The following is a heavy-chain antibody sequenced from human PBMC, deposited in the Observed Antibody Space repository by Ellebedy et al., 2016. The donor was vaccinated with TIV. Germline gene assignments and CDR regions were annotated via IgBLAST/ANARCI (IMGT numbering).Heavy chain of an antibody. J-gene: IGHJ4*02. CDR3: AKDTHIVYDTSYYYLDF. Sequence: PGGSLRLSCAASGFTFSNYALTWVRQAPGKGLEWVSSISGSGAATYYADSVKGRFTISRDNSNNTLYLQMESLRAEDTAVYYCAKDTHIVYDTSYYYLDFWGQGTLVSVSS. CDR1: GFTFSNYA. D-gene: IGHD3-22*01. V-gene: IGHV3-23*01. CDR2: ISGSGAAT.